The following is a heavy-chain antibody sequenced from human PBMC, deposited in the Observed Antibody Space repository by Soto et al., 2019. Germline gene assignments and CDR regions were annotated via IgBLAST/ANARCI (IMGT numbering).Heavy chain of an antibody. CDR3: ARDISPVGYSSSWYGGWYFDL. CDR2: IYYSGST. D-gene: IGHD6-13*01. V-gene: IGHV4-59*01. J-gene: IGHJ2*01. CDR1: GGSISSYY. Sequence: ATLSLTCTVSGGSISSYYWSWIRQPPGKGLEWIGYIYYSGSTNYNPSLKSRVTISVDTSKSQFSLKLSSVTAADTAVYYCARDISPVGYSSSWYGGWYFDLWGRGTLVTVSS.